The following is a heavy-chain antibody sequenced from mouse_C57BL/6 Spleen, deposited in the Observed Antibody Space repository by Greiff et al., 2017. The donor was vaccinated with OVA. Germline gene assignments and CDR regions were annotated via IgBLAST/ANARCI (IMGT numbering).Heavy chain of an antibody. CDR1: GFNIKDDY. CDR3: TAYYYGSSSYWDY. CDR2: IDPENGDT. Sequence: EVQLQQSGAELVRPGASVKLSCTASGFNIKDDYMHWVKQRPEQGLEWIGWIDPENGDTEYASKFQGKAPITADTSSNTAYLQLSSLTSEDTAVYYCTAYYYGSSSYWDYWGQGTTLTVSS. J-gene: IGHJ2*01. D-gene: IGHD1-1*01. V-gene: IGHV14-4*01.